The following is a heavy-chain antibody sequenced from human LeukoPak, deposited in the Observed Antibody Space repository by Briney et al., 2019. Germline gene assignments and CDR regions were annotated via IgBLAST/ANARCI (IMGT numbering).Heavy chain of an antibody. J-gene: IGHJ4*02. CDR1: GGSISTNDYF. CDR3: ARAPLATATSDYFDL. Sequence: SETLSLTCTVSGGSISTNDYFWSWIRQSPEKGLEWIGYIHYSGITKSNPSLESRLTLSVDTSKNQLSLRLTSVTAADTAVYYCARAPLATATSDYFDLWGLGTLVTVSS. CDR2: IHYSGIT. V-gene: IGHV4-30-4*01. D-gene: IGHD4-17*01.